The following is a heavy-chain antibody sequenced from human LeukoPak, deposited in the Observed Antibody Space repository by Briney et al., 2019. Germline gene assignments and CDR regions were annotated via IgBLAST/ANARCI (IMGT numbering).Heavy chain of an antibody. CDR1: GVTVSSNY. CDR2: IYSGGST. J-gene: IGHJ3*02. D-gene: IGHD1-26*01. V-gene: IGHV3-66*02. CDR3: SMYYGNSGSYLNYAFEM. Sequence: PGGSLRLSCAASGVTVSSNYMSWIRQPPGKGLEWVTDIYSGGSTYYADSVKGRFTISRDNSKNTLYLQMNSLRAEDTAVYYCSMYYGNSGSYLNYAFEMWGQGTMVSVSS.